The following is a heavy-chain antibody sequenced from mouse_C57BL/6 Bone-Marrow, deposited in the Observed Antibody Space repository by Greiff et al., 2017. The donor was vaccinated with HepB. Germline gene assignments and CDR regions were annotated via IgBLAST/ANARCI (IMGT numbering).Heavy chain of an antibody. CDR2: IYPGDGDT. V-gene: IGHV1-82*01. CDR1: GYAFSSSW. Sequence: QVQLKQSGPELVKPGASVKISCKASGYAFSSSWMNWVKQRPGKGLEWIGRIYPGDGDTNYNGKFKGKATLTADKSSSTAYMQLSSLTSEDSAVYFCARRTAQATFFAYWGQGTLVTVSA. CDR3: ARRTAQATFFAY. D-gene: IGHD3-2*02. J-gene: IGHJ3*01.